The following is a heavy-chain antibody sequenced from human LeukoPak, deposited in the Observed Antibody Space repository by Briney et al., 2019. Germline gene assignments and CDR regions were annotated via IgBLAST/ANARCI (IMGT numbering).Heavy chain of an antibody. D-gene: IGHD6-19*01. Sequence: GESLRLSCAASGFTFSTYSMTWVRQGPGKGLEWVSSIYPNGGSTFHADSVKGRFTISRDNSKNTLYLQMSSLRTEDTAIYYCTKDVVPDSGWDRDYWGQGTLVTVSS. CDR3: TKDVVPDSGWDRDY. CDR2: IYPNGGST. V-gene: IGHV3-23*01. CDR1: GFTFSTYS. J-gene: IGHJ4*02.